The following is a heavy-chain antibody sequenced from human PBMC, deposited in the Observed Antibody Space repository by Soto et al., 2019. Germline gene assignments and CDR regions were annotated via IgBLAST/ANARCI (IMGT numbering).Heavy chain of an antibody. J-gene: IGHJ3*02. CDR2: IYYSGST. CDR3: ARDSYDILTGPGNAFDI. Sequence: QVQLQESGPGLVKPSQTLSLTCTVSGGSISSGGYYWSWIRQHPGKGLEWIGYIYYSGSTYYNPSLKTRGPISVDTSKNQFSLRLSSVTAADTAVYYCARDSYDILTGPGNAFDIWGQGTMVTVSS. V-gene: IGHV4-31*03. CDR1: GGSISSGGYY. D-gene: IGHD3-9*01.